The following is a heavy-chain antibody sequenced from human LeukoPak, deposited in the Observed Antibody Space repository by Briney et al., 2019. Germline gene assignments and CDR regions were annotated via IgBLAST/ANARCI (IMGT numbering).Heavy chain of an antibody. D-gene: IGHD6-13*01. Sequence: GGSLRLSCAASGFTFNNYWMHWVRQAPGKGPVWVSRINSDRRTTSYADSVKGRSTISRDNGKNTLYLQMNSLRVEDTAVYYCARGSSTWHLDYWGQGTLVTVSS. J-gene: IGHJ4*02. CDR1: GFTFNNYW. V-gene: IGHV3-74*01. CDR3: ARGSSTWHLDY. CDR2: INSDRRTT.